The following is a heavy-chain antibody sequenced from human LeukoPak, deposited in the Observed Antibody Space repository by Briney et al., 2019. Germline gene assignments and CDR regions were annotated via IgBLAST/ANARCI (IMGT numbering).Heavy chain of an antibody. V-gene: IGHV3-74*01. CDR3: ARGGAIYYYYYYGMDV. Sequence: GGSLRLSCAASGYTFSRYWMHWVRQAPGKGLVWVSRINSDGSSTSYADSVKGRFTISRDNAKNTLYLQMNSLRAEDTAVYYCARGGAIYYYYYYGMDVWGQGTTVTVSS. CDR1: GYTFSRYW. J-gene: IGHJ6*02. D-gene: IGHD2/OR15-2a*01. CDR2: INSDGSST.